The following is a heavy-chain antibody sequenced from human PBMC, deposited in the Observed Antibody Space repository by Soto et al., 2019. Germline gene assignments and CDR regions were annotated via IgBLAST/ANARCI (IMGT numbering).Heavy chain of an antibody. D-gene: IGHD4-17*01. V-gene: IGHV4-34*01. CDR2: INHSGST. CDR1: GGSFSGYY. Sequence: QVQLQQWGAGLLKPSETLSLTCAVYGGSFSGYYWSWVRQSPRKGLEWIGEINHSGSTNYNPSLKRRLTISVDTSKNQFSLKLSSVTAAYTALYYCVACDYGDYPRYWGQGSLVTVSS. J-gene: IGHJ4*02. CDR3: VACDYGDYPRY.